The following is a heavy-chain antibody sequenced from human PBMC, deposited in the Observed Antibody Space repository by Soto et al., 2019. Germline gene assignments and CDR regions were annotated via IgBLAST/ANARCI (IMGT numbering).Heavy chain of an antibody. V-gene: IGHV3-33*06. CDR3: ANTYNRYSSGWYQFDY. D-gene: IGHD6-19*01. CDR1: GFTFSSYG. CDR2: IWYDGSNK. Sequence: GGSLRLSCAASGFTFSSYGMHWVRQAPGKGLEWVAVIWYDGSNKYYADSVKGRFTISRDNSKNTLYLQMNSLRAEDTAVYYCANTYNRYSSGWYQFDYWGQGTLVTVSS. J-gene: IGHJ4*02.